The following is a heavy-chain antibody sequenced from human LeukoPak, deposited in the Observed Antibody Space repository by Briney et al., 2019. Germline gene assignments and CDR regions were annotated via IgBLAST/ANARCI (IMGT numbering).Heavy chain of an antibody. D-gene: IGHD1-26*01. Sequence: PSETLSLTCTVSGGSISSGGHSWSWIRQPPGKGLEWIGYIYHSGSGSTYYNPSLKSRVTISVDKSKNQFSLKLSSMTAADTAVYYCARSLSGSYFSGYYYGMDVWGQGTTVTVSS. CDR2: IYHSGSGST. CDR3: ARSLSGSYFSGYYYGMDV. CDR1: GGSISSGGHS. V-gene: IGHV4-30-2*01. J-gene: IGHJ6*02.